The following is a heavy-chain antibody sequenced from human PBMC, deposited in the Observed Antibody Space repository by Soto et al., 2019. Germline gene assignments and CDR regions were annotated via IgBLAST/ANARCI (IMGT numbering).Heavy chain of an antibody. CDR1: GGSISSGGYY. D-gene: IGHD3-10*01. Sequence: QVQLQESGPGLVKPSQTLSLTCTVSGGSISSGGYYWSWIRQHPGKGLEWIGYIYYSGSTYYNPCIKSRVTISVDTSKNQFSLKLSSVTAADTAVYYCARGSRLWFGELSNWFDPWGQGTLVTVSS. CDR2: IYYSGST. V-gene: IGHV4-31*03. CDR3: ARGSRLWFGELSNWFDP. J-gene: IGHJ5*02.